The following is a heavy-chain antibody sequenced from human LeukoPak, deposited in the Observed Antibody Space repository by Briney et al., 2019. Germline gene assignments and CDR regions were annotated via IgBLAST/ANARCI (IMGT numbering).Heavy chain of an antibody. CDR3: ARADSGYDPLDY. CDR1: GYTFTGYY. V-gene: IGHV1-46*01. J-gene: IGHJ4*02. D-gene: IGHD5-12*01. CDR2: INPSGGSA. Sequence: ASVKVSCKASGYTFTGYYMHWVRQAPGQGLEWMGIINPSGGSASYAQKFQGRVTMTRDTSTSTVYMELSSLRSEDTAVYYCARADSGYDPLDYWGQGTLVTVSS.